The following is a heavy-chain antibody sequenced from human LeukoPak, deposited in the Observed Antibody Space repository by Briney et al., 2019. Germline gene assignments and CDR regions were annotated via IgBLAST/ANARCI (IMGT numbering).Heavy chain of an antibody. CDR1: GGPISSSSYY. CDR3: ARGPRGDY. D-gene: IGHD3-16*01. V-gene: IGHV4-39*07. Sequence: PSETLSLTCTVSGGPISSSSYYWGWIRQPPGKGLEWIGNIHHDGITYYNPSLKSRVTISLDPSENQFSLKLSSVTAADTAVYYCARGPRGDYWGQGTLVTVSS. CDR2: IHHDGIT. J-gene: IGHJ4*02.